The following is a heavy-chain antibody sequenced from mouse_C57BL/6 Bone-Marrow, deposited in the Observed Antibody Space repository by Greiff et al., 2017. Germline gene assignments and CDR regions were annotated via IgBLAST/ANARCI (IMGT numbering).Heavy chain of an antibody. CDR3: ASDGYPWAMDY. J-gene: IGHJ4*01. Sequence: VQLQQSGAELARPGASVKLSCKASGYTFTSYGISWVKQRTGQGLEWIGEISPRSGNTYYNEKFKGKATLTADKSSSTAYMELRSLTSEDSAVYFCASDGYPWAMDYWGQGTSVTVSS. D-gene: IGHD2-3*01. V-gene: IGHV1-81*01. CDR1: GYTFTSYG. CDR2: ISPRSGNT.